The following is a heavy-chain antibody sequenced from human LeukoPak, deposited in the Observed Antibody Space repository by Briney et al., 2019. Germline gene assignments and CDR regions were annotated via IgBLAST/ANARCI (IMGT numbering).Heavy chain of an antibody. J-gene: IGHJ6*03. Sequence: PGGSLRLSCAASGFNFSIYSMNWVRQAPGKGLEWVSYITRSSTTIYYADSVKGRFTISRDNAKNTLYLQMNSLRAEDTAVYYCAKGVGGSANYYYMDVWGKGTTVTVSS. D-gene: IGHD3-10*01. CDR2: ITRSSTTI. CDR3: AKGVGGSANYYYMDV. V-gene: IGHV3-48*01. CDR1: GFNFSIYS.